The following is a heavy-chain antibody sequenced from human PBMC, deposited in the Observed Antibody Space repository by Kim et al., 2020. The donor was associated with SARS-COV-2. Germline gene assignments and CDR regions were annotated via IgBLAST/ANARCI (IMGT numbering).Heavy chain of an antibody. CDR2: LFSGGSP. Sequence: SETLSLTCDVSGGSIRTYYWSWVRQPPGKQPEWIGYLFSGGSPTYNPSLKSRVTMSLDTPTNQLSLKLRSVTAADTAVYFCAGHISVTTLYSWGRGTLV. V-gene: IGHV4-59*03. CDR3: AGHISVTTLYS. D-gene: IGHD4-4*01. CDR1: GGSIRTYY. J-gene: IGHJ5*01.